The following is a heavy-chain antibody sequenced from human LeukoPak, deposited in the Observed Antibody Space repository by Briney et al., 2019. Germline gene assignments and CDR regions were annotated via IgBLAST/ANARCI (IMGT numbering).Heavy chain of an antibody. D-gene: IGHD4-17*01. J-gene: IGHJ4*02. Sequence: PSETLSLTCTVSGGSISSGGYYWSWIRQHPGKGLEWIVYIYYSGSTYYNPSLKSRVTISVDTSKNQFSLKLSSVTAADTAVYYCARGPEDDTVSHFDYWGQGTLVTASS. V-gene: IGHV4-31*03. CDR1: GGSISSGGYY. CDR2: IYYSGST. CDR3: ARGPEDDTVSHFDY.